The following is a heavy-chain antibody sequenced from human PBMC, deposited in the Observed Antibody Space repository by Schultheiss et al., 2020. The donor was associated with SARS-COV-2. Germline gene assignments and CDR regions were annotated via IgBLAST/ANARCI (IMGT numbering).Heavy chain of an antibody. V-gene: IGHV3-21*01. CDR2: ISSSGTYI. CDR3: VSDYLWYYYMDV. CDR1: GFAFSSYA. D-gene: IGHD3-16*01. J-gene: IGHJ6*03. Sequence: GGSLRLSCAASGFAFSSYALHWVRRAPGKGLEWVSAISSSGTYIYYADSLRGRFTISRDNAKNSLYLQMNSLRPDDTAVYYCVSDYLWYYYMDVWGKGTTVTVSS.